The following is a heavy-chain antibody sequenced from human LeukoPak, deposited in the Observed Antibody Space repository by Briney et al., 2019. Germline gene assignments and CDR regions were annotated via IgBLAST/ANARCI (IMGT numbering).Heavy chain of an antibody. J-gene: IGHJ5*02. CDR2: INPNSGGT. V-gene: IGHV1-2*02. CDR1: GYTFTGYY. Sequence: ASVKVSCTASGYTFTGYYMHWVRQAPGQGLEWMGWINPNSGGTNYAQKFQGRVTMTRDTSISTAYMELSRLRSDDTAVYYCARGGSAGTLDWFDPWGQGTLVTVPS. CDR3: ARGGSAGTLDWFDP. D-gene: IGHD1-26*01.